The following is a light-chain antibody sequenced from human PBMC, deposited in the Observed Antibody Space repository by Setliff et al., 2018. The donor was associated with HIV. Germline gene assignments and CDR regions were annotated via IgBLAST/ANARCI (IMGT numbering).Light chain of an antibody. CDR2: DVS. J-gene: IGLJ1*01. CDR1: SSDVGGYNY. V-gene: IGLV2-11*01. Sequence: QSALTQPRSVSGSPGQSVTISCTGTSSDVGGYNYVSWYQQHPDKAPKLIIYDVSKRPSGVPDRFSGSKSGNTASLTISGLQAEDEVDYYCCSYAGTYTSLYVFGTGTKVTV. CDR3: CSYAGTYTSLYV.